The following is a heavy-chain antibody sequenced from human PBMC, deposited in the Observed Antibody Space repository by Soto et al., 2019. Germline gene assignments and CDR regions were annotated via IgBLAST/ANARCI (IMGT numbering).Heavy chain of an antibody. CDR3: ARGPAHFDTNGYAYWLDY. D-gene: IGHD3-22*01. J-gene: IGHJ4*02. CDR2: IYYSGST. V-gene: IGHV4-31*03. CDR1: GGSISSGGYY. Sequence: PSETMSLTCTVSGGSISSGGYYWSWIRQHPEKGLEWIGYIYYSGSTYYNPSLKSRVTISVDTSKNQFPLSLTFVTAADTAVYFCARGPAHFDTNGYAYWLDYWGQGIPVTVSS.